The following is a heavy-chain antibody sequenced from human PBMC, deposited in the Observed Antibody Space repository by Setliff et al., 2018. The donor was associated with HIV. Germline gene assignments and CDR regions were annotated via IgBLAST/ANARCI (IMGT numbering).Heavy chain of an antibody. CDR1: GLTFSRYG. CDR3: AKSFNSGPTNWNINV. J-gene: IGHJ6*04. V-gene: IGHV3-30*02. D-gene: IGHD1-20*01. CDR2: IQYDESNK. Sequence: GGSLRLSCAVSGLTFSRYGFHWVRQVPGKGLDWVTFIQYDESNKYYGDSVRGRFTISRDNSKNTLYLQMNSLRSEDTAVYFCAKSFNSGPTNWNINVWGTGTTVTVSS.